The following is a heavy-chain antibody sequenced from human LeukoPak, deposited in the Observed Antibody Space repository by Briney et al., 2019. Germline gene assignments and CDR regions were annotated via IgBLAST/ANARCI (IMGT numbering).Heavy chain of an antibody. CDR1: GGSISSYY. V-gene: IGHV4-59*08. J-gene: IGHJ6*03. D-gene: IGHD3-10*01. CDR3: ARQRRVRGAKEVYYYYYYYMDV. CDR2: IYYSGST. Sequence: SETLSLTCTVSGGSISSYYWSWIRQPPGKGLEWIGYIYYSGSTNYNPSLKSRVTMSLDTSKNQFSLKLSSVTAADTAVYYCARQRRVRGAKEVYYYYYYYMDVWGKGTTVTISS.